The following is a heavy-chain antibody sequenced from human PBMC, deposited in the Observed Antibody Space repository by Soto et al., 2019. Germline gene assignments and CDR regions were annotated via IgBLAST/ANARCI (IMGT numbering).Heavy chain of an antibody. V-gene: IGHV1-2*02. D-gene: IGHD3-22*01. CDR2: INPNSGGT. J-gene: IGHJ4*02. CDR1: GYTFTGYY. Sequence: ASVKVSCKASGYTFTGYYMHWVRQAPGQGLEWMGWINPNSGGTNYAQKFQGRVTMTRDTSISTAYMELSRLRSDDTAVYYCAREGYYDSSGYFFGYWGQGTLVTVSS. CDR3: AREGYYDSSGYFFGY.